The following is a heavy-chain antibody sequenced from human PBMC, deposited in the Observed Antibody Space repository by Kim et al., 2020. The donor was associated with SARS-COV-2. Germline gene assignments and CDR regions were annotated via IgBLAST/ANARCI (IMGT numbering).Heavy chain of an antibody. J-gene: IGHJ4*02. CDR2: ISWNSGSI. V-gene: IGHV3-9*01. CDR3: AKDIWQQLVPGYFDY. D-gene: IGHD6-13*01. Sequence: GGSLRLSCAASGFTFDDYAMHWVRQAPGKGLEWVSGISWNSGSIGYADSVKGRFTISRDNAKNSLYLQMNSLRAEDTALYYCAKDIWQQLVPGYFDYWGQGTLVTVSS. CDR1: GFTFDDYA.